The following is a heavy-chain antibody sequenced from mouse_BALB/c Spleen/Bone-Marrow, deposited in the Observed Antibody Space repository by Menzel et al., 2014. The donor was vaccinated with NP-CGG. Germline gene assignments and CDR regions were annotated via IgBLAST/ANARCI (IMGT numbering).Heavy chain of an antibody. D-gene: IGHD1-1*01. CDR3: ASITTVVGTWDAMDY. V-gene: IGHV3-2*02. CDR1: GSSIXSDYA. Sequence: EVQRVESGPGLVKPSQSLSLTCTVTGSSIXSDYAWNWIRQFPGNKLEWMGYISYSGSTSYNPSLKSRISITRDTSKNQFFLQLNSVTTEDAATYYCASITTVVGTWDAMDYWGQGTSVTVSS. CDR2: ISYSGST. J-gene: IGHJ4*01.